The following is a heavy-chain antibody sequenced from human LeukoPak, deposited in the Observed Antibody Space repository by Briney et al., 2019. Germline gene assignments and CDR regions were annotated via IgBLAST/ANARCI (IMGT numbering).Heavy chain of an antibody. D-gene: IGHD3-9*01. V-gene: IGHV1-69*04. CDR3: AREDTGHDILTCYWTTGDYYYGMDV. CDR1: GGTFSSYA. Sequence: SVKVSCKASGGTFSSYAISWVRQAPGQGLEWMGRIIPILGIANYAQKFQGGVTITADKSTSTAYMELSSLRSEDTAVYYCAREDTGHDILTCYWTTGDYYYGMDVWGQGTTLTVSS. J-gene: IGHJ6*02. CDR2: IIPILGIA.